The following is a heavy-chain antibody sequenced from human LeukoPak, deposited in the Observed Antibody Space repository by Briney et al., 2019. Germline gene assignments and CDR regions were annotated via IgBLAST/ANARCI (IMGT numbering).Heavy chain of an antibody. Sequence: GGSLRLSCAASGFTFSSYWMHWVRQAPGKGLVWVSRINSDGSNTSYADSVKGRFTISRDNDKSTLYLQMTTVRAEDTAVYYCARDKDGAVTTGDYWGQGTLVTVSS. CDR1: GFTFSSYW. CDR3: ARDKDGAVTTGDY. D-gene: IGHD4-17*01. V-gene: IGHV3-74*01. J-gene: IGHJ4*02. CDR2: INSDGSNT.